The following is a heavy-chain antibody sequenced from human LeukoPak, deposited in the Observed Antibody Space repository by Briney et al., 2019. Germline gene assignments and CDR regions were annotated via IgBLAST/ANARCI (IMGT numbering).Heavy chain of an antibody. Sequence: GGSLRLSCAASGFTFSSYWMSWVRQAPGKGLEWVANIKQDGSEKYYVDSVKGRFTISRDNSKNTLYLQMNSLRAEDTAVYYCAKDFGYDSSGYSPLWDDAFDIWGQGTMVTVSS. CDR2: IKQDGSEK. V-gene: IGHV3-7*01. J-gene: IGHJ3*02. CDR1: GFTFSSYW. CDR3: AKDFGYDSSGYSPLWDDAFDI. D-gene: IGHD3-22*01.